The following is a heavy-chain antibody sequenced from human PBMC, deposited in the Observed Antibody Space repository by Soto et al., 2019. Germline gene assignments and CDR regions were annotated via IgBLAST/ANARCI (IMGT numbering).Heavy chain of an antibody. V-gene: IGHV4-38-2*01. D-gene: IGHD3-22*01. CDR2: IYHGRST. CDR1: GYSISSGYY. J-gene: IGHJ5*02. Sequence: SETLSLTCAVSGYSISSGYYWGWLRQPPGKGLEWIGSIYHGRSTYYNPSLNSRVTLSIDMTNNHVSLILNSVSAADTAVYYCARVGPWVPYYYDSSPYTFENWFGPWGQGTLVTVSS. CDR3: ARVGPWVPYYYDSSPYTFENWFGP.